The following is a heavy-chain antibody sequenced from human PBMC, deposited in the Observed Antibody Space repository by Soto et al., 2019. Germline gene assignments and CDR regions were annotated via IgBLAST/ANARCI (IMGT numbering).Heavy chain of an antibody. Sequence: GGSLRLSCAASGFTFSSYGMHWVRQAPGKGLEWVAVISYDGSNKYYADSVKGRFTISRDNSKNTLYLQMNSLRAEDTAVYYCAKDLGTERDYWGQGTLVTVSS. CDR2: ISYDGSNK. V-gene: IGHV3-30*18. CDR1: GFTFSSYG. CDR3: AKDLGTERDY. J-gene: IGHJ4*02.